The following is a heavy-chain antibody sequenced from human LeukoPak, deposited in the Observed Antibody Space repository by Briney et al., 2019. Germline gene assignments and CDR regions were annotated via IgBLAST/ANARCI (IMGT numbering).Heavy chain of an antibody. CDR3: APDRGYSGYDLGY. CDR1: GFTFSSYS. V-gene: IGHV3-21*01. J-gene: IGHJ4*02. D-gene: IGHD5-12*01. Sequence: GGSLRLSCAASGFTFSSYSMNWVRQAPGKGLEWVSSISSSSSYIYYADSVKGRFTISRDNAKNSLYLQMNSLRAEDTAVYYCAPDRGYSGYDLGYWGQGTLVTVSS. CDR2: ISSSSSYI.